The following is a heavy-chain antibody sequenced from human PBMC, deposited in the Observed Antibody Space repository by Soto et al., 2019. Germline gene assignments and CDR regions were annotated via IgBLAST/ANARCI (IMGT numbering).Heavy chain of an antibody. CDR3: ASFTFLAGSAVFDY. D-gene: IGHD6-19*01. J-gene: IGHJ4*02. Sequence: QVQLVQSGAEVKQPGASVKVSCKASGYTLTSYGISWVRQAPGQGLEWMGWISAYNGNTNYAQKLQGRVTMTTDTSTSTAYMELRSLRSDDTAVYYCASFTFLAGSAVFDYWGQGTLVTVSS. CDR2: ISAYNGNT. CDR1: GYTLTSYG. V-gene: IGHV1-18*01.